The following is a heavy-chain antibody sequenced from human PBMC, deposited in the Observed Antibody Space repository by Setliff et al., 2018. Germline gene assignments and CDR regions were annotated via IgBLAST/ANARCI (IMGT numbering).Heavy chain of an antibody. CDR2: ISYDGSDK. J-gene: IGHJ4*02. D-gene: IGHD3-3*01. Sequence: PGGSLRLSCAASGFSFSGSALHWVRQAPGKGLEWVALISYDGSDKYYADSVKGRFTISRDNAKNSLYLEMNSLRAEDTAVYYCARVYGFWSGYYVDYWGQGTLVTVSS. CDR1: GFSFSGSA. V-gene: IGHV3-30*04. CDR3: ARVYGFWSGYYVDY.